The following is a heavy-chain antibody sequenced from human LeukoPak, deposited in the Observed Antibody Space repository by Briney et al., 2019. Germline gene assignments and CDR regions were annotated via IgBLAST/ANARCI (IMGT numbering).Heavy chain of an antibody. CDR3: AKGRRGVIIKEIDY. J-gene: IGHJ4*02. V-gene: IGHV3-30*02. D-gene: IGHD3-10*01. Sequence: GGSLRLSCAASRFTFNKYGMHWVRQAPGKGLEWVAFIRYDGSNKYYADSVKGRFTISRDNSKNTLYLQMKSLRPEDTAIYYCAKGRRGVIIKEIDYWGQGTLVTVSS. CDR2: IRYDGSNK. CDR1: RFTFNKYG.